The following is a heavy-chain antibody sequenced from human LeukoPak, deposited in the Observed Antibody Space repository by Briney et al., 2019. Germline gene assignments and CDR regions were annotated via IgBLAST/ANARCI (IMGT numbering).Heavy chain of an antibody. V-gene: IGHV3-33*06. J-gene: IGHJ4*02. D-gene: IGHD3-22*01. CDR3: AKSHYDSSGYPDY. CDR1: GFTFSNYG. Sequence: GGSLRLSCAASGFTFSNYGMHWVRQAPGKGLEWVAVIWYDGGNKYYADSVKGRFTISRDNSKNTLYLQMNSLRAEDTAVYYCAKSHYDSSGYPDYWGQGTLVTVSS. CDR2: IWYDGGNK.